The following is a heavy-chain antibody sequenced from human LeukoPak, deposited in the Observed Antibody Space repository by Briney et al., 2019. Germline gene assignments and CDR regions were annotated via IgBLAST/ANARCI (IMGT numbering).Heavy chain of an antibody. Sequence: PGGSLRLSCAASGFTFSSYAMSWVRQAPGKGLEGVSAISGSGGSTYYADSVKGRFTISRDNSKNTLYLQMNSLRAEDTAVYYCASGGYSYGSFDYWGQGTLVTVSS. CDR3: ASGGYSYGSFDY. CDR2: ISGSGGST. CDR1: GFTFSSYA. J-gene: IGHJ4*02. V-gene: IGHV3-23*01. D-gene: IGHD5-18*01.